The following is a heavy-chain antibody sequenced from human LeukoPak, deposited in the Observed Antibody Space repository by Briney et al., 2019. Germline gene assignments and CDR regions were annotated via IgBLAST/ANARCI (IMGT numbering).Heavy chain of an antibody. CDR2: IYSGGST. D-gene: IGHD1-1*01. CDR1: GFPVSNNS. J-gene: IGHJ3*02. V-gene: IGHV3-53*01. CDR3: ASNLGARNAFDI. Sequence: GGSLRLSCAASGFPVSNNSMSWVRQPPGKGLEWVSVIYSGGSTYYADSVKGRFTISRDNSKNTLYLQVNSLRAEDTAVYYCASNLGARNAFDIWGQGTMVTVSS.